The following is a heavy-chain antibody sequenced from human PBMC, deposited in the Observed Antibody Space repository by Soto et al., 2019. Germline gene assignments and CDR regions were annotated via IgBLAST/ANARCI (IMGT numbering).Heavy chain of an antibody. J-gene: IGHJ4*02. Sequence: VHLVESGGGVVQPGRSVRLSCAASGFTFSNYAMHWVRQAPGKGLEWLAVISDDGNKEQLADSVKGRFTISRDNSKNTLYLQINSLRDEDTAVYQCVASALSFDYWGQGTLVTVSS. CDR2: ISDDGNKE. CDR1: GFTFSNYA. V-gene: IGHV3-30-3*01. D-gene: IGHD3-16*02. CDR3: VASALSFDY.